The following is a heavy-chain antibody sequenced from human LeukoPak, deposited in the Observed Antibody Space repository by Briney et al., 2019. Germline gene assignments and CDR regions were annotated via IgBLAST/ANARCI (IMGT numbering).Heavy chain of an antibody. CDR1: GYTFTGYY. CDR3: ATGVRFLEWLFRPAYYYYGMDV. Sequence: ASVKVSFKASGYTFTGYYMHWVRQAPGQGLEWMGWINPNSGGTNYAQKFQGRVTMTRDTSISTAYMELSRLRSDDTAVYYCATGVRFLEWLFRPAYYYYGMDVWGQGTTVTVSS. J-gene: IGHJ6*02. CDR2: INPNSGGT. V-gene: IGHV1-2*02. D-gene: IGHD3-3*01.